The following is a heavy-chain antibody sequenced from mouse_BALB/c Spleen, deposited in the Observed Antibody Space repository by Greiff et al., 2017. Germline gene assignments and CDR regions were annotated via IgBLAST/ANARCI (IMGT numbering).Heavy chain of an antibody. CDR3: ASSATAAPYAMDY. CDR2: ISSGGSYT. V-gene: IGHV5-6*01. CDR1: GFTFSSYG. D-gene: IGHD1-2*01. J-gene: IGHJ4*01. Sequence: EVQLVESGGDLVKPGGSLKLSCAASGFTFSSYGMSWVSQTPDKRLEWVATISSGGSYTYYPDSVKGRYTISRDNAKNTLYLQMSSLKSEDTAMYYGASSATAAPYAMDYWGQGTSVTVSS.